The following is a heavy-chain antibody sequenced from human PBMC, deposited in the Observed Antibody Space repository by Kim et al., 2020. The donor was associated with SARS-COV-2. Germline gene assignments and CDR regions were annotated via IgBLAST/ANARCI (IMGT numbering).Heavy chain of an antibody. Sequence: SVKVSCKASGGTFSSYAISWVRQAPGQGLEWMGGIIPIFGTANYAQKFQGRVTITADESTSTAYMELSSLRSEDTAVYYCARDTYYYDSSGQNPFDYWGQGTLVTVSS. CDR3: ARDTYYYDSSGQNPFDY. V-gene: IGHV1-69*13. D-gene: IGHD3-22*01. CDR1: GGTFSSYA. J-gene: IGHJ4*02. CDR2: IIPIFGTA.